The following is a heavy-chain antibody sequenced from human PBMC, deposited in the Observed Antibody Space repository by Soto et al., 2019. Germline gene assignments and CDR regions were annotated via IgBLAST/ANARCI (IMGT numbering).Heavy chain of an antibody. V-gene: IGHV4-34*01. CDR1: GGSFSGYY. CDR2: INHSGST. D-gene: IGHD2-15*01. Sequence: QVQLQQWGAGLLKPSETLSLTCAVYGGSFSGYYWSWIRQPPGKGLEWIGEINHSGSTNYNPSLKSRVTISVDTSKNQFSLKLSSVTAADTALYYCARGRIVVVVAATWADAFDIWGQGTMVTVSS. CDR3: ARGRIVVVVAATWADAFDI. J-gene: IGHJ3*02.